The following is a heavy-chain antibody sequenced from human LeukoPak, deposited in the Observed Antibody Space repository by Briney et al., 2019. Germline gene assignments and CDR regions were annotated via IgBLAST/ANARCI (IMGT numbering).Heavy chain of an antibody. CDR1: GFTLDDYA. V-gene: IGHV3-9*01. Sequence: GRSLRLSCAACGFTLDDYAMQWVRQAPGKGLEWVSGISWNSGSIGYADSVKGRFTISRDNAKNSLYLQMNSLRAEDTALYYCAKDTGRPSYYFDYWGQGTLVTVSS. CDR3: AKDTGRPSYYFDY. J-gene: IGHJ4*02. CDR2: ISWNSGSI.